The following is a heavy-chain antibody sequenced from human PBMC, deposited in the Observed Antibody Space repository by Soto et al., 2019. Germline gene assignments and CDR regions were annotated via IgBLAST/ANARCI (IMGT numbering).Heavy chain of an antibody. J-gene: IGHJ4*02. CDR3: ARTTAVPNTLRSRYFFDY. V-gene: IGHV3-11*06. CDR2: ISSSSSYT. D-gene: IGHD4-17*01. CDR1: GFTFSDYY. Sequence: GGSLRLSCAASGFTFSDYYMSWIRQAPGKGLEWVSYISSSSSYTNYADSVKGRFTISRDNAKNSLYLQMNSLRAEDTAVYYCARTTAVPNTLRSRYFFDYWGQGTLVTVSS.